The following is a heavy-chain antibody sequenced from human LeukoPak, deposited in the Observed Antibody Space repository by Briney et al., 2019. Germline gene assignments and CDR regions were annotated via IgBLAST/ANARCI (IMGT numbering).Heavy chain of an antibody. CDR2: IKSKTDGGTT. V-gene: IGHV3-15*01. Sequence: GGSLRLSCAASGFTFSSYAMSWVRQAPGKGLEWVGRIKSKTDGGTTDYAAPVKGRFTISRDDSKNTLYLQMNSLKTEDTAVYYCTTDPVYDFWSGYYLTYFDYWGQGTLVTVSS. CDR1: GFTFSSYA. CDR3: TTDPVYDFWSGYYLTYFDY. J-gene: IGHJ4*02. D-gene: IGHD3-3*01.